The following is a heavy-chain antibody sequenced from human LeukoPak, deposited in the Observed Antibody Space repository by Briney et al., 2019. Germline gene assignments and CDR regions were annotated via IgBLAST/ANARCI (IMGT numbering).Heavy chain of an antibody. J-gene: IGHJ1*01. CDR3: ANEIRPNDY. D-gene: IGHD3-16*01. CDR1: GFTFSSHA. Sequence: GGSLRLSCAASGFTFSSHAMCWVRQAPGKGLEWVSSIDISGGGTYYADSVKGRFTISRDNSKNTLYLEMNSLRAEDTALYFCANEIRPNDYWGQGTLATVSS. V-gene: IGHV3-23*01. CDR2: IDISGGGT.